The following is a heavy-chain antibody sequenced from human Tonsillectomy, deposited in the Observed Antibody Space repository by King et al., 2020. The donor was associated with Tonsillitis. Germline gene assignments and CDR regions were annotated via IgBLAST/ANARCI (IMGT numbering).Heavy chain of an antibody. J-gene: IGHJ4*02. CDR2: IYPGDSDT. CDR1: GYRFSTSW. Sequence: VQLVESGAEVIQPGESLKISCEGSGYRFSTSWIAWVRQMPGKGLELMGIIYPGDSDTRYSPSFQGQVTISADKSISTAYLQWSSLKASDTAMYYCARLIYGSGSYPDYWGQGTLVTVSS. D-gene: IGHD3-10*01. V-gene: IGHV5-51*03. CDR3: ARLIYGSGSYPDY.